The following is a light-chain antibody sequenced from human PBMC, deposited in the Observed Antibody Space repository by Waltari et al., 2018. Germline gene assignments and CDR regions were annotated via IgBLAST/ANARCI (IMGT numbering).Light chain of an antibody. Sequence: DIQMTQSPSSLSASVGDRVTITCRASQTINKYLNWYQKKPGRAPKVLISVISYLHTGDPSRFSGSGSGTDFTLTISSLQPEDFATYYCQQSDSLPLTFGGGTKVEIK. CDR3: QQSDSLPLT. CDR2: VIS. V-gene: IGKV1-39*01. J-gene: IGKJ4*01. CDR1: QTINKY.